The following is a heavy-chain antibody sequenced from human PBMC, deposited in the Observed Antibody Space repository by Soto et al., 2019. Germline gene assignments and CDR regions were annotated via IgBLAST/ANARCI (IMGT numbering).Heavy chain of an antibody. CDR1: GFTFSSYS. CDR2: ISSSSSYI. V-gene: IGHV3-21*01. J-gene: IGHJ6*02. Sequence: PGVSLRLSCAASGFTFSSYSMNWVRQAPGKGLEWVSSISSSSSYIYYADSVKGRFTISRDNAKNSLYLQMNSLRAEDTAVYYCARDSPLDPLYYYYYGMDVWGQGTTVTVSS. CDR3: ARDSPLDPLYYYYYGMDV.